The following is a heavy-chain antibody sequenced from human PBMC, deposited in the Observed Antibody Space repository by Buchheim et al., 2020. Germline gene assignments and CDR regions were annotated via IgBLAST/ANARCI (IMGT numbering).Heavy chain of an antibody. J-gene: IGHJ4*02. CDR1: GYTFTSYY. D-gene: IGHD1-26*01. CDR3: ARGQQGWELPHY. V-gene: IGHV1-46*01. Sequence: QVQLVQSGAEVKKPGASVKVSCKASGYTFTSYYMHWVRQAPGPGLDWMGIINPSGCSPSYAHKFQGRVTMTRDTSTSTVYMELSSLRSEDTAVYYCARGQQGWELPHYWGQGTL. CDR2: INPSGCSP.